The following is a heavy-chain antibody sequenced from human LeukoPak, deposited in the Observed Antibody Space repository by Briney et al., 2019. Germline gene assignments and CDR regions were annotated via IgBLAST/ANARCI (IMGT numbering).Heavy chain of an antibody. J-gene: IGHJ4*02. D-gene: IGHD6-19*01. CDR2: VNPNSGGT. Sequence: ASVTVSCKASGYTFTDYYIHWVRQAPGQGREWMGWVNPNSGGTNYAQRLQGRVTMTRDTSISTAYMELSSLTSDDTAVYYCARVGYSSAWSNFDYWGQGTLVTVSS. CDR1: GYTFTDYY. CDR3: ARVGYSSAWSNFDY. V-gene: IGHV1-2*02.